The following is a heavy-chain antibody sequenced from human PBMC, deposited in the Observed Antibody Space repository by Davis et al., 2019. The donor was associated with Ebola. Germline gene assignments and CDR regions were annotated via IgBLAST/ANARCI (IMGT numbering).Heavy chain of an antibody. CDR3: ARAALGYCISTSCYNFEFDP. CDR2: ISSSSSYI. D-gene: IGHD2-2*02. V-gene: IGHV3-21*01. J-gene: IGHJ5*02. Sequence: VILGGSLRLSCAASGFTFSSYSMNWVRQAPGKGLEWVSSISSSSSYIYYADSVKGRFTISRDNAKNSLYLQMNSLRAEDTAVYYCARAALGYCISTSCYNFEFDPWGQGTLVTVSS. CDR1: GFTFSSYS.